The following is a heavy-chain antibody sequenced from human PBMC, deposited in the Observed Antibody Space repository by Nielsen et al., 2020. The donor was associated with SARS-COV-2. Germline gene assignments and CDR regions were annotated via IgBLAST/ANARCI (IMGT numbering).Heavy chain of an antibody. CDR1: GFTFSSYA. Sequence: AGSLRLSCSVSGFTFSSYAMHWVRQAPGTGLEYVSAISSNGGSTYYADSVKGRFTISRDNSKNTLYLQMSSLRAEDTAVYYCVKVRITMVRGVSIRAYYFDYWGQGTLVTVSS. CDR3: VKVRITMVRGVSIRAYYFDY. V-gene: IGHV3-64D*06. D-gene: IGHD3-10*01. CDR2: ISSNGGST. J-gene: IGHJ4*02.